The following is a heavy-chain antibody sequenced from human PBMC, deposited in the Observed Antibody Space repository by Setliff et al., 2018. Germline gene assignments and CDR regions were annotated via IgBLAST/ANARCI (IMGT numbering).Heavy chain of an antibody. V-gene: IGHV1-69*05. Sequence: SVKVSCKASGGTFSNYGVSWVRQAPGQGLEWMGGTIPLFGTTDYAQKFHGRVTIITDESTSTAYMELSSLTSDDTAVYYCAREGVDTRPSTDYRYYMDVWGQGTTVTVSS. CDR3: AREGVDTRPSTDYRYYMDV. CDR1: GGTFSNYG. J-gene: IGHJ6*03. D-gene: IGHD5-18*01. CDR2: TIPLFGTT.